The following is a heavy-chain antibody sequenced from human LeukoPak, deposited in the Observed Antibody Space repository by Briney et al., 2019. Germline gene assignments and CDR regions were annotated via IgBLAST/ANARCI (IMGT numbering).Heavy chain of an antibody. D-gene: IGHD3-10*01. Sequence: ASVKVSCKASGYTFTGYYMHWVRQAPGQGLEWMGWINPNSGGTNYAQKFQGRVTMTRDTSISTAYMELSRLRSDDTAVYYCARGNYYGSGSYYRVYYYYYMDVWGKGTTVTISS. CDR1: GYTFTGYY. CDR3: ARGNYYGSGSYYRVYYYYYMDV. V-gene: IGHV1-2*02. CDR2: INPNSGGT. J-gene: IGHJ6*03.